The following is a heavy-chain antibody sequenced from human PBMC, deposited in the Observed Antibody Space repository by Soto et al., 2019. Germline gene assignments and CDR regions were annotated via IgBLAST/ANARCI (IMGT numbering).Heavy chain of an antibody. Sequence: EVQLVESGGGVVKPGGSLRLSCAASGFTFSSYSMNWVRQAPGKGLEWVSSINEDSSYIYYAHSLRGRFTISRDNAKDSLYLQMNYLRAEDTAVYYCVRDFGRYFRSGYMDAWGDGATVTVSS. CDR3: VRDFGRYFRSGYMDA. CDR1: GFTFSSYS. CDR2: INEDSSYI. V-gene: IGHV3-21*02. J-gene: IGHJ6*03. D-gene: IGHD3-9*01.